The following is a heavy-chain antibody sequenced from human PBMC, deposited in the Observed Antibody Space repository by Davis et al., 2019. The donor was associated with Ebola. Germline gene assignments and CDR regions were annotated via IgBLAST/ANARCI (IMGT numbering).Heavy chain of an antibody. Sequence: GESLKISCAASGFTVSSNYMSWVRQAPGKGLEWVSVIYSGGSTYYADSVKGRFTISRDNSKNTLYLQMNSLRAEDTAVYYCARDLGGVDYWGQGTLVTVSS. CDR2: IYSGGST. CDR1: GFTVSSNY. V-gene: IGHV3-53*01. CDR3: ARDLGGVDY. D-gene: IGHD1-26*01. J-gene: IGHJ4*02.